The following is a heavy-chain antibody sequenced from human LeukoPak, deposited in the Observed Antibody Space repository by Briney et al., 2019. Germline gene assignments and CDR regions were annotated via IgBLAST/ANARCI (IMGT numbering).Heavy chain of an antibody. J-gene: IGHJ4*02. CDR3: ARPGYSTGAFDY. CDR2: IYSGGDT. D-gene: IGHD6-25*01. V-gene: IGHV3-53*01. CDR1: GFTVTSNY. Sequence: GGSLRLSCAASGFTVTSNYMSWIRQAPGKGLEWVSVIYSGGDTYYADSVKGRFTISRDNSKNTLYLQMNSLRAEDTAVYYCARPGYSTGAFDYWGQGTLVTVSS.